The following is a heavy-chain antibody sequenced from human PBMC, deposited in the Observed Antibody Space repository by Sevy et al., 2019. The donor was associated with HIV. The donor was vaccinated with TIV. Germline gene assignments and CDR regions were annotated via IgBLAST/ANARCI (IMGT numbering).Heavy chain of an antibody. CDR2: ISGSGGST. Sequence: GGSLRLSCAASGFTFSSYAMSWVRQAPGKGLEWVSAISGSGGSTYYADSVKGRFTISRDNSKNTLYLQMNSLRAEDTAVYYCARSRYDYVWGSYPSDYWGQGTLVTVSS. J-gene: IGHJ4*02. D-gene: IGHD3-16*02. CDR3: ARSRYDYVWGSYPSDY. V-gene: IGHV3-23*01. CDR1: GFTFSSYA.